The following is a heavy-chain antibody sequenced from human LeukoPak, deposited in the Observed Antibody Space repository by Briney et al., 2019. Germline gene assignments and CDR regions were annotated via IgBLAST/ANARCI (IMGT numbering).Heavy chain of an antibody. CDR1: GFTFSNYG. CDR2: IWYDGSNK. CDR3: ANGYYYDSSGYFDY. J-gene: IGHJ4*02. V-gene: IGHV3-33*06. Sequence: PGGSLRLSCAASGFTFSNYGMHWVRQAPGKGLEWVAVIWYDGSNKYHADSVKGRFTIPRDNSKNTLYLQMNSLRAEDTAVYYCANGYYYDSSGYFDYWGQGTLVTVSS. D-gene: IGHD3-22*01.